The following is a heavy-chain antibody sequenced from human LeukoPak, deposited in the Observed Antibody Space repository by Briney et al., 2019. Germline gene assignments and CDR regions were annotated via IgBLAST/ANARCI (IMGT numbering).Heavy chain of an antibody. J-gene: IGHJ4*02. CDR2: VYKDGKM. D-gene: IGHD2-21*01. Sequence: GGSLRLSCAASGFTVSSTYMSWVRQSPGKGLEWVSVVYKDGKMFYIDSVKGRFAISRDTSKNTVYLQMNNLRAEDTAVYYCASRHCSGGDCYFAGADPFDHWGQGTMVTVSS. CDR3: ASRHCSGGDCYFAGADPFDH. V-gene: IGHV3-53*01. CDR1: GFTVSSTY.